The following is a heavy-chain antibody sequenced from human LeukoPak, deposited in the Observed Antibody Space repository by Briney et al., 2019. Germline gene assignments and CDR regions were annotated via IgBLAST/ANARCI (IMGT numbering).Heavy chain of an antibody. CDR1: GFTFSSYW. CDR3: ARDIGYYDSSGYPYY. J-gene: IGHJ4*02. V-gene: IGHV3-7*01. D-gene: IGHD3-22*01. CDR2: IKQDGSEK. Sequence: PGGSLRLSCAASGFTFSSYWMSWVRQAPGKGLEWVANIKQDGSEKYYVDSVKGRLTISRDNAKNSLYLQMNSLRAEDTAVYYCARDIGYYDSSGYPYYWGQGTLVTVSS.